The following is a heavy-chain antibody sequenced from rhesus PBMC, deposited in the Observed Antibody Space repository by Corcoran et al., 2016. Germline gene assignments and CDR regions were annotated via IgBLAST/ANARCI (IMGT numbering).Heavy chain of an antibody. CDR3: TTGLSGIYNDY. J-gene: IGHJ4*01. CDR2: IVRTPDGATT. D-gene: IGHD2-27*01. V-gene: IGHV3-30*02. CDR1: GFTFSASL. Sequence: EVQMVESGAGLVQPGGSLILSCAASGFTFSASLMHWVRQAPGKGLEWVARIVRTPDGATTDYAASVKGRFTISRDDSKDTLYLQMNSLKIEDTAVDYCTTGLSGIYNDYWGQGALVTVSS.